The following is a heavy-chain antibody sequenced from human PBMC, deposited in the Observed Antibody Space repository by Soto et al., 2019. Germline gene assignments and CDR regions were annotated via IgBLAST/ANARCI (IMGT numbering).Heavy chain of an antibody. V-gene: IGHV3-30*18. CDR2: ISYDGSNK. CDR1: GFTFSSYG. D-gene: IGHD6-19*01. J-gene: IGHJ4*02. CDR3: AKDDGGQWLAHCDY. Sequence: QVQLVESGGGVVQPGRSLRLSCAASGFTFSSYGMHWVRQAPGKGLEWVAVISYDGSNKYYADSVKGRFTISRDNSKNTLYLQMNILRAEDTAVYYCAKDDGGQWLAHCDYWGQGTLVTVSS.